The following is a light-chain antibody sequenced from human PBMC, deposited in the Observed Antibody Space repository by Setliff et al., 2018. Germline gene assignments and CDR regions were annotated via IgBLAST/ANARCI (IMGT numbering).Light chain of an antibody. J-gene: IGLJ1*01. Sequence: QSALAQPPSASGSPGQSVTISCTGTSSDVGGYNRVSWYQQYPGKAPKVMIYEVTKRPSGVPDRFSGSKSGNTASLTISGLQAEDESDYYCCSYAGSPQFLFGTGTKVTVL. V-gene: IGLV2-8*01. CDR3: CSYAGSPQFL. CDR1: SSDVGGYNR. CDR2: EVT.